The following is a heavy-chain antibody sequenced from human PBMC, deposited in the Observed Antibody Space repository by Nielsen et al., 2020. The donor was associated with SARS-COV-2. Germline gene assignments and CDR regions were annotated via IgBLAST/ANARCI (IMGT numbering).Heavy chain of an antibody. D-gene: IGHD2-2*01. Sequence: SETLSLTCTVSGGSISSSSYYWSWIRQPPGKGLEWIGYIYYSGSTYYNPSLKSRVTISVDTSKNQFSLKLSSVTAADTAVYYCARVVVPAATPTSLFDYWGQGTLVTVSS. CDR2: IYYSGST. CDR1: GGSISSSSYY. J-gene: IGHJ4*02. V-gene: IGHV4-30-4*01. CDR3: ARVVVPAATPTSLFDY.